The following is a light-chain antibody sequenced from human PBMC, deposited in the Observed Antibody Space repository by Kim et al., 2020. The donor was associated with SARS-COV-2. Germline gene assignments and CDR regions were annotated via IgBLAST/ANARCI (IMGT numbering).Light chain of an antibody. CDR2: GAS. J-gene: IGKJ1*01. V-gene: IGKV3-15*01. Sequence: SPGERATLSCRASQSVGRNLAWYQQKPGQGPRLLIYGASTRADGIPARFSGSGSGTEFTLTISSLQSEDFAVYFCQQYNNWPPWTFGQGTKVDIK. CDR3: QQYNNWPPWT. CDR1: QSVGRN.